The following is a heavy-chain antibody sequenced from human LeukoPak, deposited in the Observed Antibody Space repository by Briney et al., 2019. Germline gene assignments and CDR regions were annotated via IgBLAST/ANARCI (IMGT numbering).Heavy chain of an antibody. V-gene: IGHV3-7*01. J-gene: IGHJ4*02. CDR1: GFPFDVQT. D-gene: IGHD1-26*01. Sequence: SGGSLRLSCAASGFPFDVQTMSWVRQAPGQGLDWVASMKEDGSEIYYVDSVKGRFTIPRDNPKNSLYLQMNSLRGEDTAVYYCAKGGATRGRFENWGPGTLVIVSS. CDR3: AKGGATRGRFEN. CDR2: MKEDGSEI.